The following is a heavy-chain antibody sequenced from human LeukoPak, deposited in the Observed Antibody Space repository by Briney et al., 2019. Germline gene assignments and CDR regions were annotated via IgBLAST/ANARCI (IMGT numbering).Heavy chain of an antibody. CDR2: IYYSGST. J-gene: IGHJ4*02. CDR3: ARNASDSGTSYFDY. CDR1: GGSISSGTYY. D-gene: IGHD1-26*01. Sequence: SETLSLTCTVSGGSISSGTYYWGWVRQPPGKGLEWIGSIYYSGSTSYNPSLKSRVTISVATSKNQFSLKLDSVTAAHTAVYYCARNASDSGTSYFDYWGQGTLVTVSS. V-gene: IGHV4-39*01.